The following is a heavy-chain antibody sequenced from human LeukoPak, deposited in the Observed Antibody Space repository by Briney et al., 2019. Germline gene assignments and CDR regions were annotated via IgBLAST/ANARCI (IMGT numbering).Heavy chain of an antibody. CDR1: GHTFTRYD. CDR2: TNPNSGNR. CDR3: ARANGDYDY. J-gene: IGHJ4*02. V-gene: IGHV1-8*01. D-gene: IGHD4-17*01. Sequence: ASVKVSCKASGHTFTRYDINWVRQATGQGLEWMGWTNPNSGNRGYAQNFQGRVTMTTNPSISTAYMELSSLRSEDTAVYYCARANGDYDYWGQGTLVTVSS.